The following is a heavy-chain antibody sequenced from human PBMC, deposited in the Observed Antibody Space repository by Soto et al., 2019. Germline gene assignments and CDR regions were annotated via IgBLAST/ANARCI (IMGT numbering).Heavy chain of an antibody. CDR2: IYHSGST. Sequence: PSETLSLTCAVSGYSISSGYYCGWIRQPPGKGLEWIGSIYHSGSTYYNPSLKSRVTISVDTSKNQFSLKLSSVTAADTAVYYCARAVYDFWSGYRAPFDYWGQGTLVTVSS. CDR1: GYSISSGYY. D-gene: IGHD3-3*01. V-gene: IGHV4-38-2*01. CDR3: ARAVYDFWSGYRAPFDY. J-gene: IGHJ4*02.